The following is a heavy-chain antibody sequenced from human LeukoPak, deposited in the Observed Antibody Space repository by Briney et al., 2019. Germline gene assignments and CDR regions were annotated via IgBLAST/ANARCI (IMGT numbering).Heavy chain of an antibody. V-gene: IGHV1-69*06. D-gene: IGHD3-9*01. J-gene: IGHJ4*02. CDR3: ATVSRLLRYFDWLLPHY. Sequence: ASVKVSCKASGGTFSSYAISWVRQAPGQGLEWMGGIIPIFGTANYAQKFQGRVTMTEDTSTDTAYMELSSLRSEDTAVYYCATVSRLLRYFDWLLPHYWGQGTLVTVSS. CDR2: IIPIFGTA. CDR1: GGTFSSYA.